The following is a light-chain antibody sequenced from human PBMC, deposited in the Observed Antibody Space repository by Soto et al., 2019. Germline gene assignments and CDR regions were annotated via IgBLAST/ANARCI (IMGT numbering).Light chain of an antibody. V-gene: IGKV2-28*01. CDR2: LGY. CDR3: RQGLQTPPT. J-gene: IGKJ2*01. CDR1: QSLLYSNGNNY. Sequence: DLVMTQSPLSLPVTPGEPASISCRSSQSLLYSNGNNYLDWYLQKPGQSPQLLIYLGYKRAPELPDRFSGSGSGTDFTLKISRVEAEDVGVYYGRQGLQTPPTVGQGTKLEI.